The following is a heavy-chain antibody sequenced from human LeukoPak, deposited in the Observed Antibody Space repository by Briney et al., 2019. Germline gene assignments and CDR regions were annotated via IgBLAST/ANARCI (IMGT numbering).Heavy chain of an antibody. D-gene: IGHD6-13*01. Sequence: GVSLRLSCAASGFTFSSYAMTCVRQAPGKGLEWVSGVSGSGGSTYYADSVKGRFTISRDNSKNTLYLQMNSLRAEDTAVYYCAKDRSYSSTAPDAFDIWGQGTMVTVSS. V-gene: IGHV3-23*01. J-gene: IGHJ3*02. CDR3: AKDRSYSSTAPDAFDI. CDR2: VSGSGGST. CDR1: GFTFSSYA.